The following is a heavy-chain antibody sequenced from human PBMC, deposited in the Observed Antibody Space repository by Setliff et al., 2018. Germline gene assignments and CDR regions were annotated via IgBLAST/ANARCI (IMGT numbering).Heavy chain of an antibody. CDR3: ARVNRQDVYGNDWSDP. V-gene: IGHV3-48*03. CDR1: GFIFKNYE. J-gene: IGHJ5*02. CDR2: IRPDGSET. D-gene: IGHD2-15*01. Sequence: PGESLKISCAASGFIFKNYEMNWVRQAPGKGLEWISDIRPDGSETHYADSVKGRFTISRDNARNTLHLQMQNLGVEDTAVYYCARVNRQDVYGNDWSDPWGQGTLVTVSS.